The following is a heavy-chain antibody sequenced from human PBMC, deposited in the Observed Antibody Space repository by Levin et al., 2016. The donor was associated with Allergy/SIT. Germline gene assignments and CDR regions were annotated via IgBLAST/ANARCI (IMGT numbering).Heavy chain of an antibody. CDR3: ARDAYFDWSLDY. J-gene: IGHJ4*02. V-gene: IGHV3-11*05. CDR2: ISSSSSHT. D-gene: IGHD3-9*01. Sequence: GESLKISCAASGFTFSDYYMTWIRQAPGKGLEWISYISSSSSHTNYADSVKGRFTISRDNAKNSLYLQMNSLRAEDTAVYYCARDAYFDWSLDYWGQGILVTVSS. CDR1: GFTFSDYY.